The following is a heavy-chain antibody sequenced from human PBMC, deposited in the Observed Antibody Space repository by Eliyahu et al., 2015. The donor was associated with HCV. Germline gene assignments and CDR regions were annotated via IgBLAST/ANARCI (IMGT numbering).Heavy chain of an antibody. J-gene: IGHJ4*02. CDR3: ARGAAAGFDL. V-gene: IGHV3-11*01. D-gene: IGHD6-13*01. CDR1: GFTFGDHY. Sequence: QVKLVQSGGGXVEPGGSPRLSCVASGFTFGDHYMSWIRQAPGKGLEWIAYISGSGSPLWLADSVRGRFTISRDNAKNTLYLQITSLRVEDTALFYCARGAAAGFDLWGQGTVVRVSS. CDR2: ISGSGSPL.